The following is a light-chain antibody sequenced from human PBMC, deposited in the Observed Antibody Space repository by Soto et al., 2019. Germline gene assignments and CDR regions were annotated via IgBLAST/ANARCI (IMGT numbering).Light chain of an antibody. J-gene: IGLJ2*01. V-gene: IGLV4-69*01. Sequence: QPVLTQSPSASASLGASVKLTCTLSSGHGNYVIAWHQQQPEKGPRYLMKVKSDGSHNKGDEIPDRFSGSSSGAERYLAISSLQSEDEADYSCQTWDTGIVVFGGGTKVTVL. CDR3: QTWDTGIVV. CDR2: VKSDGSH. CDR1: SGHGNYV.